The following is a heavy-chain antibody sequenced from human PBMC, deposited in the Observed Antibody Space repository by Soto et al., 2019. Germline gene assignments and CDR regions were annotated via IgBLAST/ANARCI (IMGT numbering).Heavy chain of an antibody. D-gene: IGHD1-26*01. Sequence: PGGSLRLSCAASGFTFSSYGMHWVRQAPGKGLEWVAVISYDGSNKYYADSVKGRFTISRDNSKNTLYLQMNSLRAEDTAVYYCAKDHPLPLLVGATTHGIDYWGQGTLVTVSS. CDR2: ISYDGSNK. CDR3: AKDHPLPLLVGATTHGIDY. J-gene: IGHJ4*02. CDR1: GFTFSSYG. V-gene: IGHV3-30*18.